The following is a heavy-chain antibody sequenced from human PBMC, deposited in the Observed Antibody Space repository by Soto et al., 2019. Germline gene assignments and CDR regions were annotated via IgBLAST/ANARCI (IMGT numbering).Heavy chain of an antibody. CDR1: GYTFTRYD. V-gene: IGHV1-8*01. D-gene: IGHD6-13*01. Sequence: ASVEVSCKASGYTFTRYDINWVRQATGQGLEWMGWMNPNSGNTGYAQKFQGRVTMTRNTAISTAYMELSSLRSEDTAVYYCAREHSSSWRFYYWGQGTLVTVSS. J-gene: IGHJ4*02. CDR3: AREHSSSWRFYY. CDR2: MNPNSGNT.